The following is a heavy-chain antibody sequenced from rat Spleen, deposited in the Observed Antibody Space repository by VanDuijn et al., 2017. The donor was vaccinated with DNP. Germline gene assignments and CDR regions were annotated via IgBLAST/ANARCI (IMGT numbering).Heavy chain of an antibody. Sequence: EVQLVESGGGLVQPGRSLKLSCVASGFIFSNYWMTWIRQAPGKGLEWVASISYDGSSTYYRDSVKGRFTISRDNAKSTLYLQMDSLRSEDTATYYCARRRSDYWGQGVMVTVSS. CDR3: ARRRSDY. CDR2: ISYDGSST. V-gene: IGHV5-29*01. J-gene: IGHJ2*01. CDR1: GFIFSNYW.